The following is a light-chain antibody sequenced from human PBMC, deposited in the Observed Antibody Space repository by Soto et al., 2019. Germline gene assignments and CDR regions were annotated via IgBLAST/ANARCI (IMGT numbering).Light chain of an antibody. V-gene: IGKV3-20*01. CDR2: GAS. Sequence: DIVMTQSPLSLPVTPVEPASISCRSSQSLLHSNGYNYLAWYQQTTGQAPRLLIYGASTRDTGIPARFSGSGSGTEFTLPISRLEPEDFAVYYCHQYGSSPRTFGQGTKVDIK. CDR3: HQYGSSPRT. J-gene: IGKJ1*01. CDR1: QSLLHSNGYNY.